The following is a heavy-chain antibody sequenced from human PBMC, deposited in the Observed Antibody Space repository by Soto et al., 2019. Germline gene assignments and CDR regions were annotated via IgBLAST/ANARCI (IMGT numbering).Heavy chain of an antibody. V-gene: IGHV3-30*03. CDR2: ISYDGNNK. Sequence: GGSLRLSCAASGFTFRTYGMHWVRQAPGKGLEWVSLISYDGNNKYYADSVKGRFTISRDNSKNTLFLQMNSLRPEDTAVYYWATDLGSVTSWYRSHYGKDVCGQGSTGTVS. CDR3: ATDLGSVTSWYRSHYGKDV. J-gene: IGHJ6*02. CDR1: GFTFRTYG. D-gene: IGHD2-2*02.